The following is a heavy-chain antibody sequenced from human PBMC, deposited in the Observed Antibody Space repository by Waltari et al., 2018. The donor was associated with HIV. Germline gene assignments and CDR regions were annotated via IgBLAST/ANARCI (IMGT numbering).Heavy chain of an antibody. CDR1: GGTFSSYA. Sequence: QVRLVQSGAEVKKPGSSVKVSCKASGGTFSSYAISWVRQAPGQGLEWMGGISPIFNTANYAQKFQGRVTITADESTSTAYMELNSLRSEDTAVYYCARGRIAVAGLFDYWGQGTLVTVSS. CDR3: ARGRIAVAGLFDY. D-gene: IGHD6-19*01. CDR2: ISPIFNTA. J-gene: IGHJ4*02. V-gene: IGHV1-69*01.